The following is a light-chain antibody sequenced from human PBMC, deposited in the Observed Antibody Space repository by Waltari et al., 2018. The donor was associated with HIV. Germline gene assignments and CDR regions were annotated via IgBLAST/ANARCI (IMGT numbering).Light chain of an antibody. CDR2: GAS. CDR1: QSVSSY. J-gene: IGKJ2*01. CDR3: QQYGSSPYT. V-gene: IGKV3-20*01. Sequence: VLTQSPGTLSLSPGERATLSCRASQSVSSYLAWYQQQPGQAPRPLIYGASSRATGIPDRFSGSGSGTAFTRTISRREPDDSAVYYCQQYGSSPYTFGQGTKLEIK.